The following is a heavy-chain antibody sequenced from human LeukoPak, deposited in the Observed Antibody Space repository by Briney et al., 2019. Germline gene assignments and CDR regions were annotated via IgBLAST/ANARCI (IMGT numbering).Heavy chain of an antibody. Sequence: GESLKISCNGSGYSFTDYCIGWVRQMPGKGLEWMGIIYPTHSDAKYSPSFQSQLTISVDRSVSAAYLQWSSLRASDTAMYYCARLILNYGWDWGQGTLVTVSS. D-gene: IGHD3-10*01. CDR1: GYSFTDYC. V-gene: IGHV5-51*01. CDR2: IYPTHSDA. J-gene: IGHJ4*02. CDR3: ARLILNYGWD.